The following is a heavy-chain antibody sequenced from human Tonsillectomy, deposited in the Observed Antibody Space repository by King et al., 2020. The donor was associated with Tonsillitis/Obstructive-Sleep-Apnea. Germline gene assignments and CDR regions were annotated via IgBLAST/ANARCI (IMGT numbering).Heavy chain of an antibody. J-gene: IGHJ5*01. V-gene: IGHV7-4-1*02. CDR3: ARGGPITHFGVVIKDNWFDS. CDR2: INTNTGNP. Sequence: QLQLVQSGSELKKPGASVKVSCKASGNTVTSHAMHWVRQAPGQGLEWMGWINTNTGNPTFAQGFIGRFVFSSDTSVSTTYLQISSLKAEDTAVYYCARGGPITHFGVVIKDNWFDSWGQGTLVTVSS. CDR1: GNTVTSHA. D-gene: IGHD3-3*01.